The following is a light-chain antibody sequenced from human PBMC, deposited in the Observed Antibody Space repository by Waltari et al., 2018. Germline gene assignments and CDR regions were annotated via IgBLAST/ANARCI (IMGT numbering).Light chain of an antibody. CDR1: QDIGSW. CDR2: AAS. V-gene: IGKV1-12*01. J-gene: IGKJ4*01. CDR3: QQAYSFPLT. Sequence: DIQMTQSPSSVSASVGDRVTIPCRASQDIGSWVAWCQQKPGKAPKVLIYAASSLHSGVPSRFSGSGSGTDFTLTISDLQTEDFATYYCQQAYSFPLTFGGGTKVEIK.